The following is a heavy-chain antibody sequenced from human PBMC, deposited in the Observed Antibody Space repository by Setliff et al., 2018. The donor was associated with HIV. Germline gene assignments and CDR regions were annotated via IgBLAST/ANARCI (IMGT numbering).Heavy chain of an antibody. CDR3: ARAMSSSWYIDGFDI. J-gene: IGHJ3*02. D-gene: IGHD6-13*01. CDR2: IHYSGST. Sequence: TLSLTCTVSGGSISGGVHYWSWIRQHPGKGLEWIGYIHYSGSTYYNPSLKSQVTISVDTSKNRLSLKLSSATAADAAVYYCARAMSSSWYIDGFDIWGQGTVVTVSS. V-gene: IGHV4-31*01. CDR1: GGSISGGVHY.